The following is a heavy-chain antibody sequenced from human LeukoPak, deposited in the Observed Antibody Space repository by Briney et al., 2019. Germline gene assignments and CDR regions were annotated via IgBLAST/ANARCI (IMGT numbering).Heavy chain of an antibody. Sequence: GGSLRLSCAASGFTFSSYGMHWVRQAPGKGLEWVAFIRYDGSNKYYADSVKGRFTISRDNSTNTLYLQMNSLRAEDTAVYYCARGDLVVVPAAPLGWFDPWGQGTMLTVSS. J-gene: IGHJ5*02. CDR3: ARGDLVVVPAAPLGWFDP. CDR2: IRYDGSNK. V-gene: IGHV3-30*02. D-gene: IGHD2-2*01. CDR1: GFTFSSYG.